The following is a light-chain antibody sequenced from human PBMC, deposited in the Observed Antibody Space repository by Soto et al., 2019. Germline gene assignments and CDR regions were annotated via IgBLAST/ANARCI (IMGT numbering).Light chain of an antibody. J-gene: IGLJ2*01. CDR3: CSYAGSSTLL. CDR2: EVN. V-gene: IGLV2-23*01. CDR1: SSDVGSYDL. Sequence: QSALTQPASVSGSPGQSITISCTGTSSDVGSYDLVSWYQQHPDKAPKLMIYEVNKRPSGVSNRFSGSKSGNTASLIISGLQPEDEADYYCCSYAGSSTLLVGGGTKLTVL.